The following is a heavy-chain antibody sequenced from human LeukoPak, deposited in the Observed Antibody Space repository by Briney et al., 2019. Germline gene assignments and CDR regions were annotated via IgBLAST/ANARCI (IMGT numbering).Heavy chain of an antibody. J-gene: IGHJ1*01. D-gene: IGHD2-15*01. V-gene: IGHV4-59*01. CDR3: VRVSCSGGTCLSPD. CDR1: DDSISSYY. Sequence: SETLSLTCTVSDDSISSYYWSWIRQPPRKELEWIGYIYYTGSTNYNPSLKSRVTISVDTSKNQFSLKLSSVTAADTAVYYCVRVSCSGGTCLSPDWGPGTLVTVSS. CDR2: IYYTGST.